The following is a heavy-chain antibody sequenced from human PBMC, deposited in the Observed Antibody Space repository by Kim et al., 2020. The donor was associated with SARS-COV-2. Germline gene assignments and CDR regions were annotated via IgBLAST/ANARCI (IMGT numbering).Heavy chain of an antibody. CDR1: GGSISSSSYS. J-gene: IGHJ4*02. Sequence: SETLSLTCTVSGGSISSSSYSWGWIRQPPGKGLEWIGSIYYTGSTYYNPSLKSRVTVSVDTSKNQFSLKQNSVTAADTAVYYCARMSTAMAITYWGQGALVSVSS. CDR2: IYYTGST. V-gene: IGHV4-39*01. D-gene: IGHD5-18*01. CDR3: ARMSTAMAITY.